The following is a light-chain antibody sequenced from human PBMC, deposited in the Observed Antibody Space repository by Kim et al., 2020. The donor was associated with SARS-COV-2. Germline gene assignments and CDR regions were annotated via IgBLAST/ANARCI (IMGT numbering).Light chain of an antibody. Sequence: SYELTQPPSVSVSPGQTASITCSGDKLGDKYACXYQQKPGQSPVLVIYQDSKRLSGIPERFSGSNSGNTATLTISGTQAMDEADYYCQACDSSTVVFGGG. V-gene: IGLV3-1*01. J-gene: IGLJ2*01. CDR1: KLGDKY. CDR3: QACDSSTVV. CDR2: QDS.